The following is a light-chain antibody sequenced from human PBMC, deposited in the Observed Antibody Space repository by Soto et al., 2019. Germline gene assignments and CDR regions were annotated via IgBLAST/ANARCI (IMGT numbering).Light chain of an antibody. V-gene: IGKV1-33*01. CDR3: QQYDNLPIT. CDR2: DAS. J-gene: IGKJ5*01. CDR1: QDISHY. Sequence: DIQMTQSPSSLSASVGDRVTITCQASQDISHYLNWSQQKPGKAPKLLIYDASNLEAGVPTRFSGSGSGTHFTFTINSLQPEDIATYYCQQYDNLPITFGQGTRLDI.